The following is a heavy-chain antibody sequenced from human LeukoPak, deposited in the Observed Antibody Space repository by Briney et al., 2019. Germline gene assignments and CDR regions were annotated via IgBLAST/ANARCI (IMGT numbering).Heavy chain of an antibody. Sequence: ASVKVSCKASGYTFTGYYMHWVRQAPGQGLEWIGWINPNSGGTICAQYFQGRVTMNRDTSISTAYMELSRLRSEDTAVYYCARGGEYNWNFDYWGQGTLVTVSS. CDR1: GYTFTGYY. J-gene: IGHJ4*02. V-gene: IGHV1-2*02. CDR3: ARGGEYNWNFDY. D-gene: IGHD1-20*01. CDR2: INPNSGGT.